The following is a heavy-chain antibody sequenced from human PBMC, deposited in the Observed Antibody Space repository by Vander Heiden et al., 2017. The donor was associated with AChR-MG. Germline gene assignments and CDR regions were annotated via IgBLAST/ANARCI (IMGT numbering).Heavy chain of an antibody. CDR2: INHSGST. Sequence: QVQLQQWGAGLLKPSETLSLTGAVYGGSFSGYYWSWIRQRPGKGLEWIGEINHSGSTNYHPSLERRVTISVDTSKNQFSLKLSSVTAADTAVYYCATSIYDCWSGYQPPFDYWGEGTLVTVSS. D-gene: IGHD3-3*01. V-gene: IGHV4-34*01. CDR3: ATSIYDCWSGYQPPFDY. CDR1: GGSFSGYY. J-gene: IGHJ4*02.